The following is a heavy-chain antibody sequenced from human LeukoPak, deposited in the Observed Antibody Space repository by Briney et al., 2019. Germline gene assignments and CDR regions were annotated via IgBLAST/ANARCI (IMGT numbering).Heavy chain of an antibody. CDR3: AKEEDRWEWFDP. CDR1: GFTVSSNH. CDR2: IYNGEAT. Sequence: GGSLRLSCAASGFTVSSNHMSWVRQAPGKGLEWVSVIYNGEATQYTDSVKGRFTISRDYSKNTLYLQMNSLTVEDTAVYYCAKEEDRWEWFDPWGQGTLVTVSS. J-gene: IGHJ5*02. D-gene: IGHD1-26*01. V-gene: IGHV3-66*01.